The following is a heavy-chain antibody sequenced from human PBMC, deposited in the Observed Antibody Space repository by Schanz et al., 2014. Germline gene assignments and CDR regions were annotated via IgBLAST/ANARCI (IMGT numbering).Heavy chain of an antibody. CDR3: ARDTTWRLDL. Sequence: QVQLQESGPGLVKPSQTLSLTCTVSGGSIRSGTYYWSWIRQPAGKALEWVGRVFPNGITNYNPSRNTRVPISLDPSNTKFSLTLTSLTAADTAVYYCARDTTWRLDLWGRGTLVTVSS. J-gene: IGHJ2*01. CDR2: VFPNGIT. V-gene: IGHV4-61*02. D-gene: IGHD1-1*01. CDR1: GGSIRSGTYY.